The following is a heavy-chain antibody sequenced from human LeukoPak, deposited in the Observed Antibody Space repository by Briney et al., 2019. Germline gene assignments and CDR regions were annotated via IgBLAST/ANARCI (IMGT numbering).Heavy chain of an antibody. Sequence: GESLKISCKGSGNSFTSYWIGWVRQMPGKGLEWMGIIYPGDSGTKYSPSFQGQVTISADKSISTAYLQWSSLKASDTAMYYCARWPTGSTNWFDPWGQGTLVTVSS. CDR3: ARWPTGSTNWFDP. CDR2: IYPGDSGT. D-gene: IGHD4-17*01. J-gene: IGHJ5*02. V-gene: IGHV5-51*01. CDR1: GNSFTSYW.